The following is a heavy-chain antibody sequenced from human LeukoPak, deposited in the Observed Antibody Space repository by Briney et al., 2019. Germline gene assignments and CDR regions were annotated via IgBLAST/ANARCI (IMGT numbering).Heavy chain of an antibody. CDR1: GGSISSSSYY. CDR2: IYYSGST. CDR3: ARVTGYVVEDYFDY. D-gene: IGHD2-15*01. J-gene: IGHJ4*02. Sequence: PSETLSLTCTVSGGSISSSSYYWGWIRQPPGKGLEWIGSIYYSGSTYYNPSLKSRVTISVDTSKNQFSLRLSSVTAADTAVYYCARVTGYVVEDYFDYWGQGTLVTVSS. V-gene: IGHV4-39*07.